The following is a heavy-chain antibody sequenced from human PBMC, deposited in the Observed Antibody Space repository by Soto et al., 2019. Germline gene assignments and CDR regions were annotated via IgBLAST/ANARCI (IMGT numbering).Heavy chain of an antibody. CDR3: ARGTAARLYYYYYYYMDV. D-gene: IGHD6-6*01. Sequence: QVQLQESGPGLVKPSETLSLTCTVSGGSISSYYWSWIRQPPGKGLEWIGYIYYSGSTNYNPSLKIRVAISVDTSKNQFSLRRSSVTAADTAVYYCARGTAARLYYYYYYYMDVWGKGTTVTVSS. J-gene: IGHJ6*03. V-gene: IGHV4-59*01. CDR1: GGSISSYY. CDR2: IYYSGST.